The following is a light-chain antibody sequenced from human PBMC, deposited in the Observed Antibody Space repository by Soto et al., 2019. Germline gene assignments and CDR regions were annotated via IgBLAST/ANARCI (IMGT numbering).Light chain of an antibody. V-gene: IGLV2-14*01. CDR2: EVS. Sequence: QSALTQPASVSGSPGQSITISCTGTISDVGGYNYVSWYQQNPGKVPKLVIYEVSNRPSGVSNRFSGSKSGNTASLTISGLQSEDEADYYCSSYTSSGTYVFGTGTKLTVL. CDR3: SSYTSSGTYV. J-gene: IGLJ1*01. CDR1: ISDVGGYNY.